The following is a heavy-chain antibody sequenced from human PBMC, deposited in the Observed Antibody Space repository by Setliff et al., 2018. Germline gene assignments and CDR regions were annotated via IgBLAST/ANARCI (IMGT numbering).Heavy chain of an antibody. J-gene: IGHJ3*02. D-gene: IGHD1-26*01. CDR3: ARVGPLTDDAFDI. V-gene: IGHV5-51*01. CDR2: IYPGDSDT. CDR1: GYSFTSDW. Sequence: GESLKISCKGSGYSFTSDWIGWVRQMPGKGLEWMGIIYPGDSDTRYSPSFQGQVTISADKSISTAYLQWSSLKASDTAIYYCARVGPLTDDAFDIWGQGTMVTVSS.